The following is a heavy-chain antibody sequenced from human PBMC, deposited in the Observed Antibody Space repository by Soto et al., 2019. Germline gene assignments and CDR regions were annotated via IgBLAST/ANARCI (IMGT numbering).Heavy chain of an antibody. CDR3: TRGPRPISTGTGAY. CDR1: GFIFKTYW. J-gene: IGHJ4*02. D-gene: IGHD3-10*01. Sequence: PGGSLRLSCVASGFIFKTYWMHWVRQSPGKGLVWISRIYNDGTYSDYADSVRGRFTISRDNVNDTLYLQMNNLRAEDSGLYYCTRGPRPISTGTGAYWGQGTQVTVSS. CDR2: IYNDGTYS. V-gene: IGHV3-74*01.